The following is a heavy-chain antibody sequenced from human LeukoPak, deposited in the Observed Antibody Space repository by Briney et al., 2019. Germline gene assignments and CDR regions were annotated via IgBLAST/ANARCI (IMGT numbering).Heavy chain of an antibody. V-gene: IGHV3-33*01. Sequence: GGSLRLSCSASGFTFGSYGMHWVRQAPGKGLDWVALIWYHGNDVDYADSVKGRFTISRDNSQNTLYLQMNGVRAEDTAVYFCARDFWNEPSKYFAYWGQGTLVTVSS. D-gene: IGHD3-3*01. CDR1: GFTFGSYG. CDR3: ARDFWNEPSKYFAY. CDR2: IWYHGNDV. J-gene: IGHJ4*02.